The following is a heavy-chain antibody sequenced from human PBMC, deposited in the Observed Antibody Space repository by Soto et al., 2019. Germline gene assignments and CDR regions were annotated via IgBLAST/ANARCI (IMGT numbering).Heavy chain of an antibody. CDR3: ARSRRPQYSGYVWAPHETYYFMDV. D-gene: IGHD5-12*01. CDR1: GGSISSYY. Sequence: SETLSLTCTVSGGSISSYYWSWIRQPPGKGLEWIGYIYYSGSTNYNPSLESRVTISVDTSKNQFSLKLSSVTAADTAVYYCARSRRPQYSGYVWAPHETYYFMDVWGKGSTVTVSS. CDR2: IYYSGST. J-gene: IGHJ6*03. V-gene: IGHV4-59*08.